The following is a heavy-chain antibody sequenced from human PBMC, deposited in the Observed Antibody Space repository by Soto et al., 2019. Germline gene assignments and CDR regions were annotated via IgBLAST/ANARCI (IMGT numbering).Heavy chain of an antibody. CDR3: ARDLVSGDYYHDAFDI. CDR1: GFTFSTYS. CDR2: ISGSSRTV. V-gene: IGHV3-48*01. J-gene: IGHJ3*02. Sequence: EVQLVESGGALVQPGGSLRLSCAASGFTFSTYSMNWVRQAPGKGLEGVSYISGSSRTVYYADSVKGRFTISRDNAKQSLSLQMNSLRAEDTAVYYCARDLVSGDYYHDAFDIWGQGTMVTVSS. D-gene: IGHD3-16*01.